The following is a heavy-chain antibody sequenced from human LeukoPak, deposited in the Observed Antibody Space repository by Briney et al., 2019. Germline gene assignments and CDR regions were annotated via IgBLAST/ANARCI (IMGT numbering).Heavy chain of an antibody. CDR3: ARNRVHSSGLQH. V-gene: IGHV4-39*01. D-gene: IGHD6-19*01. CDR1: GGSISSSSYY. CDR2: IYYSGST. Sequence: TASETLSLTCTVSGGSISSSSYYWGWIRQPPGKGLEWIGSIYYSGSTYYNPSLKSRVTISVDTSKNQFSLKLSSVTAADTAVYYCARNRVHSSGLQHWGQGTLVTVSS. J-gene: IGHJ1*01.